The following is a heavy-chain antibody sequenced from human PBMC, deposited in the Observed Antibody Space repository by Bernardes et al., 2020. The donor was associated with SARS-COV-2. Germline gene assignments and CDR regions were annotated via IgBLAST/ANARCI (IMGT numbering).Heavy chain of an antibody. D-gene: IGHD2-15*01. CDR1: GFTFSSYA. J-gene: IGHJ4*02. Sequence: GGSLRLSCAASGFTFSSYAMHWVRQAPGKGLEWVAVISYDGSNKYYADSVKGRFTISRDNSKNTLYLQMNSLRAEDTAVYYCARGLYCSGGSCYFFKWGLGVDYWGQGTLVTVSS. V-gene: IGHV3-30-3*01. CDR2: ISYDGSNK. CDR3: ARGLYCSGGSCYFFKWGLGVDY.